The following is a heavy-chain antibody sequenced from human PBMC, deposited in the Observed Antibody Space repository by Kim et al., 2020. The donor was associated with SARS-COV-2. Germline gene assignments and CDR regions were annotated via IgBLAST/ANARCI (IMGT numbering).Heavy chain of an antibody. Sequence: SETLSLTCTVSGDSISSSSYYWGWIRQPPGKGLEWIGNIYNSGSTNSNPSLKSRVTISVDTSKNQFSLKLSSVTAADTAVYYCARQYSSLGKWFDPWGQGTLVTVSS. CDR3: ARQYSSLGKWFDP. CDR1: GDSISSSSYY. J-gene: IGHJ5*02. V-gene: IGHV4-39*01. D-gene: IGHD6-19*01. CDR2: IYNSGST.